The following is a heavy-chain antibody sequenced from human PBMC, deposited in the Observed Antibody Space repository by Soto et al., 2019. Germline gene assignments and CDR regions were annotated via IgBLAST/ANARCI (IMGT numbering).Heavy chain of an antibody. CDR2: ISGSGGST. J-gene: IGHJ4*02. CDR3: AKDSPEGYSYGYDY. Sequence: GGSLRPSCAASGFTFSSYAMSWVRQAPGKGLEWVSAISGSGGSTYYADSVKGRFTISRDNSKNTLYLQMNSLRAEDTAVYYCAKDSPEGYSYGYDYWGQGTLVTVSS. V-gene: IGHV3-23*01. D-gene: IGHD5-18*01. CDR1: GFTFSSYA.